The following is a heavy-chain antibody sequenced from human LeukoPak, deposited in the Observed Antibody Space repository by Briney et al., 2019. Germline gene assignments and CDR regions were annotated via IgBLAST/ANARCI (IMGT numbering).Heavy chain of an antibody. V-gene: IGHV1-46*01. CDR2: INPSGGST. D-gene: IGHD1-26*01. J-gene: IGHJ5*02. CDR1: GYTFTSYY. Sequence: VASVKVSCKASGYTFTSYYMHWVRQAPGQGLEWMGIINPSGGSTSYAQKFQGRVTITADKSTSTAYMELSSLRSEDTAVYYCARDLGVRAYWFDPWGQGTLVTVSS. CDR3: ARDLGVRAYWFDP.